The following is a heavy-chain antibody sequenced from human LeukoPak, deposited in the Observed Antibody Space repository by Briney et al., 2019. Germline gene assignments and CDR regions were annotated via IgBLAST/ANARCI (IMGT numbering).Heavy chain of an antibody. V-gene: IGHV1-46*01. Sequence: ASVKVSCKASGYTFTSHFMHWVRQAPGQGLEWMGIINPRGGSTSYTQKFQGRVTMTTDTSTSTAYMDLRSLRSDDTAVYYCARGFPPRIYYDSSGYYSYYFDYWGQGTLVTVSS. CDR1: GYTFTSHF. J-gene: IGHJ4*02. D-gene: IGHD3-22*01. CDR3: ARGFPPRIYYDSSGYYSYYFDY. CDR2: INPRGGST.